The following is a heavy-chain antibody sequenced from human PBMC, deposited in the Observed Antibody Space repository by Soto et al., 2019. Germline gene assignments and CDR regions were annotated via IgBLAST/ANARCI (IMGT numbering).Heavy chain of an antibody. Sequence: PGGSLRLACAASGFTFSSYAMHWVRQAPGKGLEWVAVISYDGSNKYYADSVKGRFTISRDNSKNTLYLQMNSLRAEDTAVYYCAKETAYYYHSSGYSFDYWGQRTLVTVSS. J-gene: IGHJ4*02. V-gene: IGHV3-30*04. D-gene: IGHD3-22*01. CDR3: AKETAYYYHSSGYSFDY. CDR2: ISYDGSNK. CDR1: GFTFSSYA.